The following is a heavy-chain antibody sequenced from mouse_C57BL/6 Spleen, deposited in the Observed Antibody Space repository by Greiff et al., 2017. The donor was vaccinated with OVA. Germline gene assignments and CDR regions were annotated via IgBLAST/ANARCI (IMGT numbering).Heavy chain of an antibody. V-gene: IGHV10-3*01. CDR2: IRSKSSNYAT. CDR3: VRDYYSNWYFDV. CDR1: GFTFNTYA. J-gene: IGHJ1*03. Sequence: DVQLVESGGGLVQPKGSLKLSCAASGFTFNTYAMHWVRQAPGKGLECVARIRSKSSNYATYYADSVKDRFTISRDDSQSMLYLQMNNLKTEDTAMYYCVRDYYSNWYFDVWGTGTTVTVSS. D-gene: IGHD2-5*01.